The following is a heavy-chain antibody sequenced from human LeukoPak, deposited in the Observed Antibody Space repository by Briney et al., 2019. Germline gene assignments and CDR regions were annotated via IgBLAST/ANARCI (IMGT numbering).Heavy chain of an antibody. J-gene: IGHJ2*01. CDR3: AGHDEGSGWYRSYIDL. CDR2: ISTSGST. CDR1: GVSISSYY. V-gene: IGHV4-4*09. D-gene: IGHD6-19*01. Sequence: SETLSLTCTVSGVSISSYYCSWIRQPPGKGLEWIGYISTSGSTDYSTSLKSRVTISVDRSQNQCSLNLSSVTAADTAVYYCAGHDEGSGWYRSYIDLWGRGTLVIVSS.